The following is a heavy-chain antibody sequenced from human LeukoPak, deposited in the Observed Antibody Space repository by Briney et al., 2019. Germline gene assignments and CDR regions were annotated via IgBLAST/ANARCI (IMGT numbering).Heavy chain of an antibody. V-gene: IGHV3-15*01. D-gene: IGHD3-10*01. CDR1: GFTFSNAW. CDR3: TTEITMVRGVIIRRRKVPVDY. CDR2: IKSKTDGGAT. Sequence: PGGSLRLSCAASGFTFSNAWMSWVRQAPGKGLEWVGRIKSKTDGGATDYAAPVKGRFTISRDDSKNTLYLQMNSPKTEDTAVYYCTTEITMVRGVIIRRRKVPVDYWGQGTLVTVSS. J-gene: IGHJ4*02.